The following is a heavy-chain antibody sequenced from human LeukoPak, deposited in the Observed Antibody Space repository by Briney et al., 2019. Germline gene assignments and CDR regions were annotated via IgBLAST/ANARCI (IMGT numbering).Heavy chain of an antibody. J-gene: IGHJ4*02. D-gene: IGHD3-16*01. CDR2: ISSSSSTI. CDR3: ASSIYDYLDY. V-gene: IGHV3-48*01. CDR1: GFTFSSYS. Sequence: GGSLRLSCAASGFTFSSYSMNWVRQAPGKGLEWVSYISSSSSTIYYADSVKGRFTISRDNAKNSLYLQMNSPRAEDTAVYYCASSIYDYLDYWGQGTLVTVSS.